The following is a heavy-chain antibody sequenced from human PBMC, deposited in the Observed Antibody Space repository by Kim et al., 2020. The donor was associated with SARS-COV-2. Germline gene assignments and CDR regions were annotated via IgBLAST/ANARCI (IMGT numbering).Heavy chain of an antibody. CDR2: ISYDGSNK. J-gene: IGHJ4*02. CDR1: GFSFSSYG. CDR3: AKDDDYGDLSAPEIDY. D-gene: IGHD4-17*01. V-gene: IGHV3-30*18. Sequence: GGSLRLSREASGFSFSSYGMHWVRQAPGKGLEWVAVISYDGSNKYYADSVKGRFTISRDNSKNTLYLQMNSLRAEDTAVYYCAKDDDYGDLSAPEIDYWGLGTLVTVSS.